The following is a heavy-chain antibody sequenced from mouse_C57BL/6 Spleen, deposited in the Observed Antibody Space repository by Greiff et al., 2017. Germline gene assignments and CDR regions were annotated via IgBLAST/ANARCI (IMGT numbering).Heavy chain of an antibody. V-gene: IGHV5-17*01. CDR3: ARGDGYYFWYFDV. CDR1: GFTFSDYG. J-gene: IGHJ1*03. Sequence: EVNVVESGGGLVKPGGSLKLSCAASGFTFSDYGMHWVRQAPEKGLEWVAYISSGSSTIYYADTVKGRFTISRDNAKNTLFLRMTSLRSEDTAMYYCARGDGYYFWYFDVWGTGTTVTVAS. D-gene: IGHD2-3*01. CDR2: ISSGSSTI.